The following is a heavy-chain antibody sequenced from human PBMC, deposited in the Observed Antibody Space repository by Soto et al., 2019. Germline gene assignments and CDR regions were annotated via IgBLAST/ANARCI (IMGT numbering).Heavy chain of an antibody. V-gene: IGHV3-21*01. CDR1: GFTFSSYS. J-gene: IGHJ3*02. D-gene: IGHD3-3*01. CDR2: ISSSSSYI. Sequence: GGSLRLSCAASGFTFSSYSMNWVRQAPGKGLEWVSSISSSSSYIYYADSVKGRFTISRDNAKNSLYLQMNSLRAEDTAVYYCARENDFWSVEGDAFDIWGQGTMVTVSS. CDR3: ARENDFWSVEGDAFDI.